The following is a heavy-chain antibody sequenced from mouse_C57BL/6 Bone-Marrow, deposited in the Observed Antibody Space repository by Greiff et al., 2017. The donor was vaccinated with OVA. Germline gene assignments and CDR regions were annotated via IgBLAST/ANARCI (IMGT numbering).Heavy chain of an antibody. CDR1: GYTFTEYT. Sequence: VKLMESGAELVKPGASVKLSCKASGYTFTEYTIHWVKQRSGQGLEWIGWFYPGSGSIKYNEKFKDKATLTADKSSSTVYMELSRLTSEDSAVYFCARHQIYYDYPAWFAYWGQGTLVTVSA. CDR3: ARHQIYYDYPAWFAY. CDR2: FYPGSGSI. J-gene: IGHJ3*01. D-gene: IGHD2-4*01. V-gene: IGHV1-62-2*01.